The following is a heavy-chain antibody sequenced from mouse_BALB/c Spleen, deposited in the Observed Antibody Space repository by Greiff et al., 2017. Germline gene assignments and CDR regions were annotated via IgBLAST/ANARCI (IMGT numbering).Heavy chain of an antibody. D-gene: IGHD2-1*01. Sequence: EVQLVESGGGLVQPGGSLKLSCAASGFTFSSYTMSWVRQTPEKRLEWVAYISNGGGSTYYPDTVKGRFTISRDNAKTTLYLQMSSLTSEDTAMFYCASVYGNYPYYYAMEDWGQGTSVTVSS. CDR2: ISNGGGST. V-gene: IGHV5-12-2*01. J-gene: IGHJ4*01. CDR3: ASVYGNYPYYYAMED. CDR1: GFTFSSYT.